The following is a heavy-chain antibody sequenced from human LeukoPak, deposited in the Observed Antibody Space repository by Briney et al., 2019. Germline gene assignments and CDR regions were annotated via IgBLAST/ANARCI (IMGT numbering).Heavy chain of an antibody. CDR3: TTGVVQGFDI. D-gene: IGHD3-10*01. Sequence: GGSLRLSCAASGFTFSSYEMNWVRQAPGKGLEWVGRIKSRSDGGITDYAAPVKGRFTISRDDSKNTVYLQMNSLKTEDTAVYYTTGVVQGFDIWGQGTMVTVSS. J-gene: IGHJ3*02. CDR1: GFTFSSYE. CDR2: IKSRSDGGIT. V-gene: IGHV3-15*01.